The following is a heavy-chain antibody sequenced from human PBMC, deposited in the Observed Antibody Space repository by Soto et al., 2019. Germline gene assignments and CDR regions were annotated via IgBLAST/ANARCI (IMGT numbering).Heavy chain of an antibody. Sequence: KASETLSLTCTVSGGSISSGDYYWSWIRQPPGKGLEWIGNIYYSGSTYYNPSLRSRVTISLDTSKSQFSLRLSSVTAADTAVYYCARDRYYGSGTYYNFYYGMDVWGQGTTVTVSS. CDR2: IYYSGST. V-gene: IGHV4-30-4*01. J-gene: IGHJ6*02. D-gene: IGHD3-10*01. CDR3: ARDRYYGSGTYYNFYYGMDV. CDR1: GGSISSGDYY.